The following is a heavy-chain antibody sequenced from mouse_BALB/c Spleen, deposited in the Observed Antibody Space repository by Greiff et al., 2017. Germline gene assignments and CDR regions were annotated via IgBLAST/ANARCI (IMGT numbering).Heavy chain of an antibody. J-gene: IGHJ2*01. Sequence: EVKLMESGGGLVQPGGSLRLSCATSGFTFTDYYMSWVRQPPGKALEWLGFIRNKANGYTTEYSASVKGRFTISIDNSQSILYLQMNTLIAEDSATYYCASHGYGFDYWGQGTTLTVSS. D-gene: IGHD2-2*01. CDR2: IRNKANGYTT. CDR3: ASHGYGFDY. CDR1: GFTFTDYY. V-gene: IGHV7-3*02.